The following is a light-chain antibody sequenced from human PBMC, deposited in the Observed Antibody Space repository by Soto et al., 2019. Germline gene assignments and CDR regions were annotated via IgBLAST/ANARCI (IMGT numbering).Light chain of an antibody. CDR1: QSVRTN. CDR3: QQYNNWPWT. CDR2: GAS. V-gene: IGKV3-15*01. J-gene: IGKJ2*02. Sequence: EIVMTQSPGTLSVFPGERATLSCRASQSVRTNLAWYQQKPGQAPRLLIYGASTRAPGIPARFSGSGAGTELTLTISSLQSEDFAVYYCQQYNNWPWTFGQGTTLEVK.